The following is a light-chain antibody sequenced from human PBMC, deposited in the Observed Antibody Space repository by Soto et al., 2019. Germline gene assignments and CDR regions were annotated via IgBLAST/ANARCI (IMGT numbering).Light chain of an antibody. V-gene: IGKV1-5*01. CDR2: YAS. CDR1: QSINNY. Sequence: DVQMTQSPSTLSASVGDRVTITCRASQSINNYLAWYQLRPGKAPRLLIYYASTLDRGVPSRFSGSGSGTEFTLTISSLQSEDFAVYFCQQYNVWPPITFGQGTRLLIE. CDR3: QQYNVWPPIT. J-gene: IGKJ5*01.